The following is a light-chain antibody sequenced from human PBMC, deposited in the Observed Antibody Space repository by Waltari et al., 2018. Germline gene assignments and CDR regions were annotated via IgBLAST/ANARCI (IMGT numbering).Light chain of an antibody. CDR2: GAS. V-gene: IGKV3-20*01. J-gene: IGKJ1*01. CDR3: QHYVRLPAT. CDR1: HIVSRS. Sequence: EIVLTQSPGILSLSPGERATLPCGARHIVSRSLAWYQQKPGQAPRLLIYGASSRATGIPDRFSGGGSGTDFSLTVSRLEPEDFAVYYCQHYVRLPATFGQGTKVEIK.